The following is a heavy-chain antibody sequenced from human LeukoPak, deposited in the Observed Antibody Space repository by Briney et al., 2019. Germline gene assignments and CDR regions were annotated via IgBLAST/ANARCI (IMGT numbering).Heavy chain of an antibody. CDR3: ARGGYSYGDY. J-gene: IGHJ4*02. V-gene: IGHV1-18*01. Sequence: ASVKVSCKASGYAFGDYGVTWERQAPGQGLEWMGWISAYTGNTHYAPKFQGRVTLTTDTSTSTAYMDLRSLRSDDTAVYYCARGGYSYGDYWGQGTLVTVSS. D-gene: IGHD5-18*01. CDR1: GYAFGDYG. CDR2: ISAYTGNT.